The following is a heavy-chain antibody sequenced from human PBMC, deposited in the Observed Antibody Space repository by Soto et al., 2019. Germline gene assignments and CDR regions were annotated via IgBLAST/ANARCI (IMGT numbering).Heavy chain of an antibody. CDR2: ISYSGTT. D-gene: IGHD4-17*01. CDR3: ATMGTPVTGLYYFDY. CDR1: GGSISSGNYY. Sequence: SETLSVTCTVSGGSISSGNYYWSWIRKPPGKGLEWIGFISYSGTTHYSASLRSRVSISVDTSKKQFSLDLSSVTAADTAVYYCATMGTPVTGLYYFDYWGQGTLVTVSS. J-gene: IGHJ4*02. V-gene: IGHV4-30-4*01.